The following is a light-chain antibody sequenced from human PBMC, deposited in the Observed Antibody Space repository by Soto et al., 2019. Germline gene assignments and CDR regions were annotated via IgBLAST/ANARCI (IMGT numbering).Light chain of an antibody. Sequence: AAVSVTKGESATLSCRASQSIASNLAWYQQRPGQAPRLLIYSTSTRATGIPARFSGSGSGTEFTLTFDSLQSDDFAVYYCQQSNQWRRFCQGSKADIK. V-gene: IGKV3-15*01. J-gene: IGKJ1*01. CDR2: STS. CDR1: QSIASN. CDR3: QQSNQWRR.